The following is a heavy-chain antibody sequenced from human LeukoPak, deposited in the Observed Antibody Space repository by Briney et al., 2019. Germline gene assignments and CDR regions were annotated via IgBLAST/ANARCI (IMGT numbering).Heavy chain of an antibody. CDR1: GGSISSGGYS. V-gene: IGHV4-30-2*01. CDR3: ARVDLNDYEVSGSHSGGFYFDY. D-gene: IGHD4-17*01. Sequence: PSETLSLTCAVSGGSISSGGYSGSWIRQPPGKGLERIEYIYHSGSTYYNPSLKSRVTISVDRSKNQFSLKLSSVTAADTAVYYCARVDLNDYEVSGSHSGGFYFDYWGQGTLVTVSS. J-gene: IGHJ4*02. CDR2: IYHSGST.